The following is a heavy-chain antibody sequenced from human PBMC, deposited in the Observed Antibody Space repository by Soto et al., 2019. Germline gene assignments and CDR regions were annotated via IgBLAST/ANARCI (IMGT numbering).Heavy chain of an antibody. D-gene: IGHD3-3*01. CDR3: FLNYDFWSGETNYYYYGMDV. J-gene: IGHJ6*02. CDR2: IIPIFGTA. Sequence: GASVKVSCKASGGTFSSYAISWVRQAPGQGLGWMGGIIPIFGTANYAQKFQGRVTITADKSTSTAYMELSSLRSEDTAVYYCFLNYDFWSGETNYYYYGMDVWGQGTTVTVSS. V-gene: IGHV1-69*06. CDR1: GGTFSSYA.